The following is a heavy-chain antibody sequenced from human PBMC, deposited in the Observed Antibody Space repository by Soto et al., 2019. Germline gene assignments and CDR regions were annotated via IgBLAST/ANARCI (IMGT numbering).Heavy chain of an antibody. CDR3: ARPQNDILTDSYTNYFDS. D-gene: IGHD3-9*01. J-gene: IGHJ4*02. CDR1: GYTFTNYG. Sequence: QVQLVQSGAEVKKPGASVKVSCKASGYTFTNYGLTWVRQAPGQGPEWVGWISAYNGNTHYAQKLHGRVAMTTDTSTSTAYMELRSLSSDDTAVYYCARPQNDILTDSYTNYFDSWGQGTPVTVSS. CDR2: ISAYNGNT. V-gene: IGHV1-18*01.